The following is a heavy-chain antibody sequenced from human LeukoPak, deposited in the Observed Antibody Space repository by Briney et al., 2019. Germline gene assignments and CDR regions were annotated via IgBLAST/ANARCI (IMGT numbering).Heavy chain of an antibody. CDR3: ARSSPYGDYLVDAFDI. CDR2: IYRGGNT. Sequence: GGSLRLSCAASGFTVSSKYMTWVRQAPGKGLEWVSVIYRGGNTYYADSVKGRFSISRDNSKNTVYLQMNSLRAEDTAVYYCARSSPYGDYLVDAFDIWGQGTMVTVSS. D-gene: IGHD4-17*01. J-gene: IGHJ3*02. V-gene: IGHV3-53*01. CDR1: GFTVSSKY.